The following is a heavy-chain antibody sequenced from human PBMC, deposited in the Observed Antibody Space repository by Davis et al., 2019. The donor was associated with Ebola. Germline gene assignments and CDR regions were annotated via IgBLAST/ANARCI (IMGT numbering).Heavy chain of an antibody. V-gene: IGHV3-7*03. CDR3: AKGVEYSSSPRYYYGMDV. CDR2: IKQDGGEK. D-gene: IGHD6-6*01. J-gene: IGHJ6*02. Sequence: GESLKISCAASGFIFSNYWMSWVRQAPGKGPEWVAIIKQDGGEKYYVDSVKGRFTISRDNSKNSLYLQMNSLRAEDTALYYCAKGVEYSSSPRYYYGMDVWGQGTTVTVSS. CDR1: GFIFSNYW.